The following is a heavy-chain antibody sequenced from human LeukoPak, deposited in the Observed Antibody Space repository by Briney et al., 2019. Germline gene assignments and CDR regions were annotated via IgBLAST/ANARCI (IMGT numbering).Heavy chain of an antibody. D-gene: IGHD3-10*01. J-gene: IGHJ4*02. Sequence: PGGSLRLSCAASGFTLSNYAMSWVRQTPGKGLEWVSSISAGGGGSYYADSVKGRFTISRDNSKNTLYLQMNSLRAEDTAVYYCAKEAVQKFDFHYWGQGTLVTVSS. V-gene: IGHV3-23*01. CDR1: GFTLSNYA. CDR2: ISAGGGGS. CDR3: AKEAVQKFDFHY.